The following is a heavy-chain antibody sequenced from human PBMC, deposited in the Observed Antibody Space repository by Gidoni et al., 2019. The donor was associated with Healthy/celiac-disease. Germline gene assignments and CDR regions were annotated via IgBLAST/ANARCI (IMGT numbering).Heavy chain of an antibody. Sequence: EVQLVESGGGLVQPGRSLRLPCTASGFTVGDYAMSWFRQAPGKGLEWVGFIRSKAYGGTTGYAASVKGRFTISRDDSRSIAYLQMNSLKTEDTAVYYCTRKWFGELLKGSDAFDIWGQGTMVTVAS. CDR2: IRSKAYGGTT. V-gene: IGHV3-49*03. CDR1: GFTVGDYA. CDR3: TRKWFGELLKGSDAFDI. D-gene: IGHD3-10*01. J-gene: IGHJ3*02.